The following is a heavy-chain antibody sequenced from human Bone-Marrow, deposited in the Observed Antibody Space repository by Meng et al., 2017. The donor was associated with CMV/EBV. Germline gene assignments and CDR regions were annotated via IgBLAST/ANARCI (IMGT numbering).Heavy chain of an antibody. D-gene: IGHD6-6*01. CDR2: ISAYNGNT. Sequence: ASVKVSCKASGYTFTSYGISWVRQAPGQGLEWMGWISAYNGNTNYAQKLQGRVTMTTDTSTSTACMELRSLRSDDTAVYYCASSSSSLEYYYGMDVWGQRTTVTVSS. V-gene: IGHV1-18*01. CDR3: ASSSSSLEYYYGMDV. CDR1: GYTFTSYG. J-gene: IGHJ6*02.